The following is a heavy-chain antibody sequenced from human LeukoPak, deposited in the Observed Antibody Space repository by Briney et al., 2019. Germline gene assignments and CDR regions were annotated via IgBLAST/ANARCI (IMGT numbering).Heavy chain of an antibody. CDR2: ISGSGGGT. CDR1: GFNFRSYW. J-gene: IGHJ4*02. Sequence: GGSLRLSCAASGFNFRSYWMSWVRQAPGKGLEWVSAISGSGGGTYYADSVKGRFTISRDDSKNTLYLQMNNLRAEDTAVYYCAKGQGYSYGFLDYWGQGTLVTVSS. CDR3: AKGQGYSYGFLDY. V-gene: IGHV3-23*01. D-gene: IGHD5-18*01.